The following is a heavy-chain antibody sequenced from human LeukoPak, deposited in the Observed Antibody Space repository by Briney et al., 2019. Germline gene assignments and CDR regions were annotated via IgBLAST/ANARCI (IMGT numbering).Heavy chain of an antibody. J-gene: IGHJ4*02. Sequence: VASVKVSCMASGGTFSSYAISWVRQAPGQGLEWMGGIIPIFGTANYAQKFQGRVTITADESTSTAYMELSSLRSEDTAVYYCAGRSGSYYNAPFDYWGQGTLVTVSS. CDR3: AGRSGSYYNAPFDY. CDR2: IIPIFGTA. D-gene: IGHD3-10*01. CDR1: GGTFSSYA. V-gene: IGHV1-69*01.